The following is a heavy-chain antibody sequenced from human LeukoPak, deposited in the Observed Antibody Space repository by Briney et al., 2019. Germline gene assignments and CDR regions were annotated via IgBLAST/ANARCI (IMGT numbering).Heavy chain of an antibody. CDR2: IDPGDSDT. J-gene: IGHJ6*04. CDR3: ARRNYDFWSAPDV. Sequence: GESLKISCQVSGYSFTNYWIGWVRQMPGKGLEWMGSIDPGDSDTRYSPSFQGQVTISADKSISTAYLQWSSLKASDTAMYYCARRNYDFWSAPDVWGKGTTVTVSS. CDR1: GYSFTNYW. D-gene: IGHD3-3*01. V-gene: IGHV5-51*01.